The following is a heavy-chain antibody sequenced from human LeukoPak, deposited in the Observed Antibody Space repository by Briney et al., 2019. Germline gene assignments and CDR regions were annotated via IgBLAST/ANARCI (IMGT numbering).Heavy chain of an antibody. V-gene: IGHV1-69*10. D-gene: IGHD4-17*01. CDR1: GGTFSSYA. Sequence: ASVKVSCKASGGTFSSYAISWVRQAPGQGLEWMGGIIPILGTANYAQKFQGRVTMTRDTSTSTVYMELSSLRSEDTAVYYCARAPRDYGDYVYFQHWGQGTLVTVSS. CDR2: IIPILGTA. J-gene: IGHJ1*01. CDR3: ARAPRDYGDYVYFQH.